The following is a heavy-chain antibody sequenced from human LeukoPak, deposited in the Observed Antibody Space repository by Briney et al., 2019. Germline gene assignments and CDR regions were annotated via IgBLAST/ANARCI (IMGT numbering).Heavy chain of an antibody. D-gene: IGHD3-22*01. Sequence: SETLSLTCTVSGGSISSSSYYWGWIRQPPGKGLEWIGSIYYSGSTYYNPSLKSRVTISVDTSKNQFSLKLSSVTAADTAVYYCARGQWLPVFDFWGQGTLVTVFS. CDR2: IYYSGST. J-gene: IGHJ4*02. CDR3: ARGQWLPVFDF. V-gene: IGHV4-39*07. CDR1: GGSISSSSYY.